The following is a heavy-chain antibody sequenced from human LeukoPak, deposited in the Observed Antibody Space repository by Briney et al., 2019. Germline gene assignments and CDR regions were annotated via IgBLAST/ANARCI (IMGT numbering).Heavy chain of an antibody. CDR2: INWNGGST. J-gene: IGHJ6*02. V-gene: IGHV3-20*01. CDR3: ARSSGNYYYYGMDV. Sequence: GGSLRLSCAASGFTFDDYRMSWVRQAPGKGLEWVSGINWNGGSTGYADSVKGRFTISRDNAKNSLYLQMNSLRAEDTALYHCARSSGNYYYYGMDVWGQGTTVTVSS. CDR1: GFTFDDYR.